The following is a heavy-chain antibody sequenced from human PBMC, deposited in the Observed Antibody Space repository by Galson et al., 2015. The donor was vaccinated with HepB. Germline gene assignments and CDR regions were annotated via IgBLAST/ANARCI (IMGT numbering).Heavy chain of an antibody. D-gene: IGHD2-15*01. J-gene: IGHJ5*02. CDR3: ARDRPEPGWPEGWFDP. Sequence: SLRLSCAASGFTFSSYSMNWVRQAPGKGLEWVSSISSSSSYIYYADSVKGRFTISRDNAKNSLYLQMNSLRAEDTAVYYCARDRPEPGWPEGWFDPWGQGTLVTVSS. V-gene: IGHV3-21*01. CDR2: ISSSSSYI. CDR1: GFTFSSYS.